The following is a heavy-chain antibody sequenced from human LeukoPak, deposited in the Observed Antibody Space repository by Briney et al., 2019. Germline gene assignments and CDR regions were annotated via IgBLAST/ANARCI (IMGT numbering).Heavy chain of an antibody. J-gene: IGHJ5*02. CDR3: ARDCSGGSCYPS. D-gene: IGHD2-15*01. V-gene: IGHV1-69*13. Sequence: SVTVSFKASGGTFSSYAISWVRQAPGQGLEWMGGIIPIFGTANYAQKFQGRVTITADESTSTAYMELTSLRSEDTAVYYCARDCSGGSCYPSWGQGTLVTVSS. CDR2: IIPIFGTA. CDR1: GGTFSSYA.